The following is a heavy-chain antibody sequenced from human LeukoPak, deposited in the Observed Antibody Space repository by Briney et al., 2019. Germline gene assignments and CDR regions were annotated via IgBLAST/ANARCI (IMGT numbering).Heavy chain of an antibody. Sequence: GGSLRLSCEASGFTFSNYAMNWVRQAPGKGLEWVSIIFGAGKNTTYYADSVKGRFTVSRDNSKNTLYLQITSLRPEDTAIYYCAKRNTMVRGGPCFDYWGRGILVTVSS. CDR1: GFTFSNYA. CDR2: IFGAGKNTT. J-gene: IGHJ4*02. V-gene: IGHV3-23*01. D-gene: IGHD3-10*01. CDR3: AKRNTMVRGGPCFDY.